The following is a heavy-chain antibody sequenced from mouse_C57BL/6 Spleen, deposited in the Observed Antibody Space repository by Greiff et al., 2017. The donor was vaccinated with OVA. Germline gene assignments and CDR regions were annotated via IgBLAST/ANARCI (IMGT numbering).Heavy chain of an antibody. D-gene: IGHD1-1*01. Sequence: QVQLQQSGPELVKPGASVKISCKASGYAFSSSWMNWVKQRPGKGLEWIGRIYPGDGDTNYNGKFKGKATLTADKSSSTAYMQLSSLTSEDSAVYVCARGTTVVATGFDYWGQGTTLTVSS. V-gene: IGHV1-82*01. CDR2: IYPGDGDT. CDR3: ARGTTVVATGFDY. J-gene: IGHJ2*01. CDR1: GYAFSSSW.